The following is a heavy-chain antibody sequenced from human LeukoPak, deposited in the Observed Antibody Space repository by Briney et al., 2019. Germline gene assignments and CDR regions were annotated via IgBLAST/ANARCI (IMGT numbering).Heavy chain of an antibody. V-gene: IGHV4-39*02. CDR3: ARDPSTAPRFSYYFDY. CDR1: GGSISSSSYY. J-gene: IGHJ4*02. CDR2: IYYSGST. Sequence: PSETLSLTCTVSGGSISSSSYYWGWIRQPPGKGLEWIGSIYYSGSTYYNPSLKSRVTISVDTSKNQFSLKLSSVTAADTAVYYCARDPSTAPRFSYYFDYWGQGTLVTASS. D-gene: IGHD5-18*01.